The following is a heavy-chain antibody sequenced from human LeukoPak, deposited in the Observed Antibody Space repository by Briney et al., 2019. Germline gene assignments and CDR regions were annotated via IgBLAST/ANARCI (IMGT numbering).Heavy chain of an antibody. V-gene: IGHV4-59*01. CDR3: AREWGYHWFDP. J-gene: IGHJ5*02. CDR1: GGSISSYY. CDR2: IYYSGST. Sequence: SEILSLTCTVSGGSISSYYWSWIRQPPGKGLEWIGQIYYSGSTNYNPSLKSRVTISVDTSKNQFSLKLSSVTAADTAVYYCAREWGYHWFDPWGQGTLVTVSS. D-gene: IGHD1-26*01.